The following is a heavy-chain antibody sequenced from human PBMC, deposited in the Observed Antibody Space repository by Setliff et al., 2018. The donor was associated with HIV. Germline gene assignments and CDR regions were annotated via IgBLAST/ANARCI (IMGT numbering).Heavy chain of an antibody. CDR3: AQLGMVDDFDY. Sequence: GGSLRLSCAASVFTFNNYGMSWVRQAPGKGLEWVSVIYSGGSTYYADSVKGRFTISRDNSKNTLYLQMNSLRAEDTAVYYCAQLGMVDDFDYWGQGTLVTVSS. CDR2: IYSGGST. V-gene: IGHV3-53*01. J-gene: IGHJ4*02. CDR1: VFTFNNYG. D-gene: IGHD1-1*01.